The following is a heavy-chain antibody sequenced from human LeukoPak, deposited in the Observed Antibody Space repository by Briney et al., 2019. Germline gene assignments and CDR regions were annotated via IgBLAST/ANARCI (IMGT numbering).Heavy chain of an antibody. Sequence: GASVKVSCKASGYAFTSYAMNWVRQAPGQGLEWMGWINTNTGNPTYAQGFAGRFVFSLDTSVSTAYLQISSLKAEDTAVYYCAREEYNSGWDLGYWGQRTLVTLSS. J-gene: IGHJ4*02. CDR1: GYAFTSYA. D-gene: IGHD6-19*01. V-gene: IGHV7-4-1*02. CDR3: AREEYNSGWDLGY. CDR2: INTNTGNP.